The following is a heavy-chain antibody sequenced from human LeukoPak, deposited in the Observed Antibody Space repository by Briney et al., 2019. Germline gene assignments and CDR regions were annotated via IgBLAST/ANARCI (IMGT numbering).Heavy chain of an antibody. CDR2: INPNSGGT. CDR3: ARVAQPLVFRSFFDY. Sequence: GASVKVSCKASGYTFTGYYMHWVRQAPGQGLEWMGWINPNSGGTNYAQKFQGRVTTTRDTSISTAYMELSRLRSDDTAVYYCARVAQPLVFRSFFDYWGQGTLVTVSS. CDR1: GYTFTGYY. J-gene: IGHJ4*02. V-gene: IGHV1-2*02. D-gene: IGHD6-6*01.